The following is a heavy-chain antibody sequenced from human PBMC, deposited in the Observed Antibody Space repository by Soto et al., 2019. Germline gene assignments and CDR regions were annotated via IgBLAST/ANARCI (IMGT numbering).Heavy chain of an antibody. CDR3: ATWHLQEHAYDI. CDR2: LYDLDGT. D-gene: IGHD1-1*01. Sequence: GGSLRLSCAAFGFTVSCKKYVAWVRQAPGKGLEWVSALYDLDGTYYADSVKGRFTTSSDSSRTTVYLQMNSLRPDDTAVYSCATWHLQEHAYDIWGQGTMVTVSS. V-gene: IGHV3-53*01. CDR1: GFTVSCKKY. J-gene: IGHJ3*02.